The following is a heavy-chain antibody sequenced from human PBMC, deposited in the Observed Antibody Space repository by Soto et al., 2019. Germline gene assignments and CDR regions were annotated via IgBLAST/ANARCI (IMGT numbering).Heavy chain of an antibody. CDR2: TNTDGTAT. J-gene: IGHJ6*02. CDR3: TRGHYYGMDV. Sequence: GGSLRLSCAASGFTFSAYWMHWVRQAPGKGLVWVSRTNTDGTATTYADSVEGRFTISRDNAKNMLYLQMNSLRAEDTAVYYCTRGHYYGMDVWGQGTTVTVS. CDR1: GFTFSAYW. V-gene: IGHV3-74*03.